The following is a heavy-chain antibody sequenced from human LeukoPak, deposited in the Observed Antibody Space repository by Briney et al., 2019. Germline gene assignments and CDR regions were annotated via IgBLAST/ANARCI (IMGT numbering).Heavy chain of an antibody. CDR1: GFTFSNAW. D-gene: IGHD3-9*01. V-gene: IGHV3-15*01. Sequence: PGGSLRLSCAASGFTFSNAWMSWVRQAPGKGLEWVGRIKSKTDGGTTDYAAPVKGRFTISRDDSKNTLYLQMNSLKTEDTAVYYCTTDLGANYDILTDPRDYWGQGTLVTVSS. CDR2: IKSKTDGGTT. J-gene: IGHJ4*02. CDR3: TTDLGANYDILTDPRDY.